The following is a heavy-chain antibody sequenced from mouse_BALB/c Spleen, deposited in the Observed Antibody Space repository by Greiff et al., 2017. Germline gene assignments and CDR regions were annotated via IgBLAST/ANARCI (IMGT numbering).Heavy chain of an antibody. V-gene: IGHV1-15*01. D-gene: IGHD1-1*01. CDR2: IDPETGGT. CDR3: TRDTVVAYYAMDY. Sequence: VQLQQSGAELVRPGASVTLSCTASGYTFTDYEMHWVKQTPVHGLEWIGAIDPETGGTAYNQKFKGKATLTADKSSSTAYMELRSLTSEDSAVYYCTRDTVVAYYAMDYWGQGTSVTVSS. CDR1: GYTFTDYE. J-gene: IGHJ4*01.